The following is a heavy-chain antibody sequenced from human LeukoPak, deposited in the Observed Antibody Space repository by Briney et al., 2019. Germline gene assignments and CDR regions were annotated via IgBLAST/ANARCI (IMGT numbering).Heavy chain of an antibody. J-gene: IGHJ4*02. CDR3: AKGVGTNKGGYYFDY. Sequence: AGGSLRLSCAASGFTFSSYAMSWVRQAPGKGLEWVPAISGSGGSTYCADSVKGRFTISRDNSKNTLYLQMNSLRAEDTAVYYCAKGVGTNKGGYYFDYWGQGTPVTVSS. D-gene: IGHD1-26*01. CDR1: GFTFSSYA. CDR2: ISGSGGST. V-gene: IGHV3-23*01.